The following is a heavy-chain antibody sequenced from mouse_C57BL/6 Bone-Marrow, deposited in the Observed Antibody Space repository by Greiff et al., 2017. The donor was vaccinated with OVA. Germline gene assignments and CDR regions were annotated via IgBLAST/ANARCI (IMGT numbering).Heavy chain of an antibody. J-gene: IGHJ3*01. CDR3: ARGLSSPWFAY. D-gene: IGHD1-1*01. Sequence: VQLQQSGAELARPGASVKLSCKASGYTFTSYGISWVKQRTGQGLEWIGEIYPRSGNTYYNEQFKGKATLTADKSSSPAYMELRSLTSEDSAVYVFARGLSSPWFAYWGQGTLVTVSS. CDR2: IYPRSGNT. CDR1: GYTFTSYG. V-gene: IGHV1-81*01.